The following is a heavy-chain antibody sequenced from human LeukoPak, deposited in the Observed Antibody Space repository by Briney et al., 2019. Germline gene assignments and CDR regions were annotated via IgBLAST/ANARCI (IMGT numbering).Heavy chain of an antibody. D-gene: IGHD2-15*01. CDR1: GRTFSSYA. V-gene: IGHV1-69*04. J-gene: IGHJ4*02. CDR3: ARRGGPSPMDY. Sequence: SVKVSCKASGRTFSSYAISWVRQAPGQALEWMGRIIPILGIANYAQKFQGRVTITADKSTSTAYMELSSLRSEDTAVYYCARRGGPSPMDYWGQGTLVTVSS. CDR2: IIPILGIA.